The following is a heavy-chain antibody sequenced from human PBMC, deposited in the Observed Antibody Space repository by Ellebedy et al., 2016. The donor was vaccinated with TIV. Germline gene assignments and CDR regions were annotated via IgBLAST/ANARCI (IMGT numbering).Heavy chain of an antibody. Sequence: SETLSLTCTVSGGSISSYYWSWIRQPPGKGLEWIGYIYYSGSTNYNPSLKSRVTISVDTSRNQFSLKLRSVTAADTAVYYCARDRRGSYDFWGQGTLITVSS. D-gene: IGHD3-10*01. V-gene: IGHV4-59*01. CDR2: IYYSGST. CDR3: ARDRRGSYDF. CDR1: GGSISSYY. J-gene: IGHJ4*02.